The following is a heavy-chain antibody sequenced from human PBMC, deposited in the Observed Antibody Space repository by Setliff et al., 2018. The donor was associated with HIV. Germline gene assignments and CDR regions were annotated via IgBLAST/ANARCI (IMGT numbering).Heavy chain of an antibody. CDR3: TKKGPKGQWLVDLYFDS. J-gene: IGHJ4*02. CDR1: GFIFNNYA. CDR2: ISGSGGST. V-gene: IGHV3-23*01. D-gene: IGHD6-19*01. Sequence: PGGSLRLSGAASGFIFNNYAMSWVRQAPGQGLEWVSVISGSGGSTYVAASVKGRFTISRDNSENTLYLQRNSLRADDTAVYYCTKKGPKGQWLVDLYFDSWGQGTLVTVSS.